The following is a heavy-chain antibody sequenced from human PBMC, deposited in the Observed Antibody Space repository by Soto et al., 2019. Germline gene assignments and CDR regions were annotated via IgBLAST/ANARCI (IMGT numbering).Heavy chain of an antibody. J-gene: IGHJ6*02. CDR2: ISWSGARI. D-gene: IGHD6-13*01. CDR3: ARDIGSAAVGGYYYGMDV. Sequence: GGSLRLSCAASGFIFDDYAMHWVRQAPGKGLEWVSGISWSGARIGYADSVKGRFTISRDNAKNSLYLQMNSLRAEDTALYYCARDIGSAAVGGYYYGMDVWGQGTTVTAP. V-gene: IGHV3-9*01. CDR1: GFIFDDYA.